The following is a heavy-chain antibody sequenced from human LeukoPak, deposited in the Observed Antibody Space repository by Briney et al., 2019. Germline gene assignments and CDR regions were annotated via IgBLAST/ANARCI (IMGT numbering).Heavy chain of an antibody. CDR3: ARGGGLDV. Sequence: GGSLRLSCAASGFTFSSYWMNWARQAPGKGLEWVASINHNGNVNYYVDSVKGRFTISRDNAKNSLYLQMSNLRAADTAVYFCARGGGLDVWGQGATVTVSS. CDR1: GFTFSSYW. CDR2: INHNGNVN. V-gene: IGHV3-7*03. D-gene: IGHD3-16*01. J-gene: IGHJ6*02.